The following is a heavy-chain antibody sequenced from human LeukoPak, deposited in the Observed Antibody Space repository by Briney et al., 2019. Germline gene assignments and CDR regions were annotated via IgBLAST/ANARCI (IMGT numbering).Heavy chain of an antibody. J-gene: IGHJ4*02. V-gene: IGHV1-2*06. Sequence: ASVKVSCKSSGYTFTGYYMHWVRQAPGQGLEWKGRINPNSGGTNYAQKFQGRVTMTRDTSISTAYMELSRLRSDDTAVYYCARDYDSSGYGYWGQGTLVTVSS. CDR3: ARDYDSSGYGY. D-gene: IGHD3-22*01. CDR2: INPNSGGT. CDR1: GYTFTGYY.